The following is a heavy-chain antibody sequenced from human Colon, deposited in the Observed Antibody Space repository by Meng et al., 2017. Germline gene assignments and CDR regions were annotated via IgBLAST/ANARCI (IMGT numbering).Heavy chain of an antibody. CDR1: GGSVSSGSYY. CDR2: IYYTGST. CDR3: ARGPLDY. J-gene: IGHJ4*02. V-gene: IGHV4-61*01. Sequence: QVQLQQWGAGLLNPSATLSLTCTVSGGSVSSGSYYWSWIRQPPGKGLEWIGYIYYTGSTNYNPSLKSRVTISVDTSKNQFSLKLSSVTAADTAVYYCARGPLDYWGQETLVTVSS.